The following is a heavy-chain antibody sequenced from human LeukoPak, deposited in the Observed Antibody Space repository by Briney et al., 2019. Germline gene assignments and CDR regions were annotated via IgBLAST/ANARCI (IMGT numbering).Heavy chain of an antibody. V-gene: IGHV3-7*03. CDR3: ARDPGRIGFDY. Sequence: PGGSLRLSCAASGFTFNNYWMSWVRQAPGKGLEWVANIKQDGSEMYYVGSVKGRFTISRDNAKNSLFLQMTSLRAEDTAVYYCARDPGRIGFDYWGQGTLVTVSS. CDR2: IKQDGSEM. CDR1: GFTFNNYW. J-gene: IGHJ4*02. D-gene: IGHD2/OR15-2a*01.